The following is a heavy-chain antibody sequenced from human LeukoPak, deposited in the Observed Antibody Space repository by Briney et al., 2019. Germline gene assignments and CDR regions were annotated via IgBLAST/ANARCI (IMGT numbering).Heavy chain of an antibody. D-gene: IGHD4-23*01. CDR1: GFTFYSNA. CDR3: ARRAGGYSHPYDY. CDR2: ITAGGDTT. V-gene: IGHV3-23*01. Sequence: GGSLRLSCAASGFTFYSNAMTWVRQAPGKGLACVSAITAGGDTTYYADSVKGRFTISRDNSRNTLYLQLNNLRAEDTAAYYCARRAGGYSHPYDYWGQGILVTVSS. J-gene: IGHJ4*02.